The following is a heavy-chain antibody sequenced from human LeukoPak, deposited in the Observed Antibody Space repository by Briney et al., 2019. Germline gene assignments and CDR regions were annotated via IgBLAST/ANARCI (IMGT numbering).Heavy chain of an antibody. CDR1: GGSIRSSIYF. Sequence: PSETLPLTCSVSGGSIRSSIYFWGWIRQPPGKGLEWIGSVHYSGSTYDNPSLKSRVTISVDTSKNQFSLKLISVTAADTAVYYCARRSTVAGRGRFDHWGQGTLVTVSS. CDR2: VHYSGST. CDR3: ARRSTVAGRGRFDH. J-gene: IGHJ4*02. D-gene: IGHD6-13*01. V-gene: IGHV4-39*01.